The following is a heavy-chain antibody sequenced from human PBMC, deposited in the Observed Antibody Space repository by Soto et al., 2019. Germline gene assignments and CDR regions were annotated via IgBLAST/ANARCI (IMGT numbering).Heavy chain of an antibody. V-gene: IGHV1-69*13. CDR2: IIPIFGTA. CDR3: ARDSSGIYDSSGYYFDY. D-gene: IGHD3-22*01. CDR1: GGTFSSYA. J-gene: IGHJ4*02. Sequence: SVKVSCKASGGTFSSYAISWVRQAPGQGLEWMGGIIPIFGTANYAQKFQGRVTITADESTSTAYMELSSLRSEDTAVYYCARDSSGIYDSSGYYFDYWGQGTLVTVSS.